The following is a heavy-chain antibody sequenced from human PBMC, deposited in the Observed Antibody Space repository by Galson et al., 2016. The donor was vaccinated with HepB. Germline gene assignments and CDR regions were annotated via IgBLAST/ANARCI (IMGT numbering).Heavy chain of an antibody. V-gene: IGHV4-30-4*08. CDR3: ARELLLGYWFDP. Sequence: TLSLTCTVSGGSISSGDYYWTWIRQPPGKGLEWIGYIHYSGSTEYNESLKSRISMSVDTSKNQFSLKLTSVTAADTAVYYCARELLLGYWFDPWGPGTLVTVSS. CDR1: GGSISSGDYY. CDR2: IHYSGST. D-gene: IGHD2-15*01. J-gene: IGHJ5*02.